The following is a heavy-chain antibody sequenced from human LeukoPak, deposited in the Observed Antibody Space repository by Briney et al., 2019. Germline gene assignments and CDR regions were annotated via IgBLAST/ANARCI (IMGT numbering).Heavy chain of an antibody. Sequence: GGSLRLSCAASGFTFSSYSMNWVRQAPGKGLEWVGRIKSKTDGGTTDYAAPVKGRFTISRDDSKNTLYLQMNSLKTEDTAVYYCTTEYCSGGSCYSLVFDYWGQGTLVTVSS. D-gene: IGHD2-15*01. J-gene: IGHJ4*02. CDR2: IKSKTDGGTT. CDR3: TTEYCSGGSCYSLVFDY. CDR1: GFTFSSYS. V-gene: IGHV3-15*01.